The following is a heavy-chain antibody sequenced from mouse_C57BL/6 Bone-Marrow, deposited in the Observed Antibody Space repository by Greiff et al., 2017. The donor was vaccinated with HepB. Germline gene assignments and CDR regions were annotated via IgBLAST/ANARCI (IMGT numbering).Heavy chain of an antibody. Sequence: VKLVESGPGLVAPSQSLSITCTVSGFSLTSYAISWVRQPPGKGLEWLGVIWTGGGTNYNSALKSRQSISKDNSKSQVFLKMNSLQTNDTARYYCARKYTTVPYWYFDVWGTGTTVTVSS. V-gene: IGHV2-9-1*01. J-gene: IGHJ1*03. CDR2: IWTGGGT. CDR3: ARKYTTVPYWYFDV. D-gene: IGHD1-1*01. CDR1: GFSLTSYA.